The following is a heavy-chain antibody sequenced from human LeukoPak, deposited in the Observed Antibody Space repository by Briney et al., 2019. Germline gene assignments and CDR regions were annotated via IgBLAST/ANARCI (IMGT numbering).Heavy chain of an antibody. Sequence: PSETLSLTCTVSGGSMSGGSDFWGWIRQPPGKGLEWIGNIYSSGSSYYNPSVESRVTISIDMSKKQFSLKLRSVTAADTAVYYCAKSYFDYSTYYSYYFNLWGQGALVTVSS. J-gene: IGHJ4*02. V-gene: IGHV4-39*07. CDR3: AKSYFDYSTYYSYYFNL. CDR2: IYSSGSS. D-gene: IGHD4-11*01. CDR1: GGSMSGGSDF.